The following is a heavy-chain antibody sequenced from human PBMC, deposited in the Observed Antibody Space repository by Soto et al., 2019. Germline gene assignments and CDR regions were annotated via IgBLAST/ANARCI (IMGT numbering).Heavy chain of an antibody. V-gene: IGHV3-30*18. Sequence: QVLLVESGGGVVQPGRSLRISCAVSGFTFSSFGMHWVRQAPGKGLEWVAVISDDGSSKHYADSLKGRFTISRDNSNNTVYLQMGSLGPEDTAVYYCAKDRWGDFGDLNLPGYWGQGTLVTVSS. CDR2: ISDDGSSK. CDR1: GFTFSSFG. J-gene: IGHJ4*02. D-gene: IGHD4-17*01. CDR3: AKDRWGDFGDLNLPGY.